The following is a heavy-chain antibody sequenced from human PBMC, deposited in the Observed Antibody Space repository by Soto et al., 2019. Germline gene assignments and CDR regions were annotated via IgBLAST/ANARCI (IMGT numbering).Heavy chain of an antibody. CDR1: GFTFSNAW. D-gene: IGHD3-16*02. CDR3: TSNDYIWGSYLDY. V-gene: IGHV3-15*01. Sequence: GGSLRLSCAASGFTFSNAWMSWVRQAPGKGLEWVGRIKSKTDGGTTDYAAPVKGRFTISRDDSKNTLYLQMNSLKTEDTAVYYCTSNDYIWGSYLDYWGQGTLVTVSS. CDR2: IKSKTDGGTT. J-gene: IGHJ4*02.